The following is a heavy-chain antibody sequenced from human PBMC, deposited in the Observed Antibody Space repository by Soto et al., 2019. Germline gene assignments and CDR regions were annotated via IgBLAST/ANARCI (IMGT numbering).Heavy chain of an antibody. J-gene: IGHJ4*02. CDR3: ARVMTYDINGSLYYPYYFDF. CDR2: IYSDDSA. D-gene: IGHD3-22*01. Sequence: GGSLRLSCVASGFTVSSNHMAWVRQTPGKGLEWVSSIYSDDSAYCADSVKGRFTISRDTSKNTVYLQLTTPGDEDTAVYFCARVMTYDINGSLYYPYYFDFWGQGTLVPVSS. V-gene: IGHV3-53*01. CDR1: GFTVSSNH.